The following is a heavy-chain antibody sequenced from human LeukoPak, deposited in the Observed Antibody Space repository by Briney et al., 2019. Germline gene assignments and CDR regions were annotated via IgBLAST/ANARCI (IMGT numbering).Heavy chain of an antibody. Sequence: PGRSLRLSCAASGFTFDDYAVHWVRQAPGKGLEWVSGISWNSGSIGYADSVKGRFTISRDNAKNSLYLQMNSLRAEDTALYYCAKGFSGYDFGLFDYWGQGTLVTVSS. V-gene: IGHV3-9*01. J-gene: IGHJ4*02. CDR2: ISWNSGSI. CDR1: GFTFDDYA. CDR3: AKGFSGYDFGLFDY. D-gene: IGHD5-12*01.